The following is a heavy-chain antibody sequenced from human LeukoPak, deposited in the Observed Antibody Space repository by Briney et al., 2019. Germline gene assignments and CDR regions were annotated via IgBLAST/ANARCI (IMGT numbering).Heavy chain of an antibody. CDR2: FDPEDGET. CDR3: ATSRGFSGSSYSFDY. V-gene: IGHV1-24*01. J-gene: IGHJ4*02. Sequence: ASVRVSCKVSGYTLTELSMHWVRQAPGKGLEWMGGFDPEDGETIYAQKFQGRVTMTEDTSTDTAYMELSSLRSEDTAVYYCATSRGFSGSSYSFDYWGQGTLVTVSS. CDR1: GYTLTELS. D-gene: IGHD1-26*01.